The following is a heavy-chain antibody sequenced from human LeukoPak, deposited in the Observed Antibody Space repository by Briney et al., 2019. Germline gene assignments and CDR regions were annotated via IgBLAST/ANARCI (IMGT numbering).Heavy chain of an antibody. V-gene: IGHV5-51*01. CDR2: IYPGDSET. J-gene: IGHJ5*02. CDR3: ARCSANWFDP. Sequence: GESLKISCKGSGYNFASDWIAWVRQTPGKGLEWMGMIYPGDSETRYSPSFQGQVTISADKFISTACLQWSTLKASDSGMYYCARCSANWFDPWGQGTLVTVSS. D-gene: IGHD6-25*01. CDR1: GYNFASDW.